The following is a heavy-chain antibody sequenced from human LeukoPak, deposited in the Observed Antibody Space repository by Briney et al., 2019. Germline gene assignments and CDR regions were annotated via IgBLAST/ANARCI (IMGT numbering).Heavy chain of an antibody. CDR1: GYTFTGYY. J-gene: IGHJ3*02. Sequence: ASVKVSCKASGYTFTGYYMHWVRQAPGQGLEWMGWINPNSGGTNYAQKFEGRVTMTRDTSISTAYMELSRLRSDDTAVYYCASPYYYDTDAFDIWGQGTMVTVSS. D-gene: IGHD3-22*01. CDR3: ASPYYYDTDAFDI. CDR2: INPNSGGT. V-gene: IGHV1-2*02.